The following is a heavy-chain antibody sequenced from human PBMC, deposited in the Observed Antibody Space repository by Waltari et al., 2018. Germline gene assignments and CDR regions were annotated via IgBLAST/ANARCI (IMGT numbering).Heavy chain of an antibody. J-gene: IGHJ6*02. CDR3: AHSDYRSSWYTMDV. V-gene: IGHV1-18*04. CDR2: VSGYDENT. Sequence: FKLVQSGGEVKKLGPSVRFSCRASGHTFLSTGCSWGRQAPGQGLEWVGWVSGYDENTKYARKFQGRVSLTADTATNTAYMELTSLTADDTAVYYCAHSDYRSSWYTMDVWGQGTTVSVSS. D-gene: IGHD6-13*01. CDR1: GHTFLSTG.